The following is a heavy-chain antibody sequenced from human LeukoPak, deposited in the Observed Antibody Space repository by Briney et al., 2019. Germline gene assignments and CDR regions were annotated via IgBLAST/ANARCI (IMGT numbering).Heavy chain of an antibody. CDR3: AREPQYYYDSSGDAFDI. J-gene: IGHJ3*02. Sequence: ASVKVSCKASGYTFTSYGISWVRQAPGQGLEWMGWISAYNGNTNYAQKLQGRVTMTTDTSTSTAYMELRSLRSDDTAVYYCAREPQYYYDSSGDAFDIWGQGTMVTVSS. CDR2: ISAYNGNT. CDR1: GYTFTSYG. V-gene: IGHV1-18*01. D-gene: IGHD3-22*01.